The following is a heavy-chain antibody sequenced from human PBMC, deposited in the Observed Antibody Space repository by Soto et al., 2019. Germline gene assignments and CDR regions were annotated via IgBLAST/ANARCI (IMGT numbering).Heavy chain of an antibody. CDR1: GYSFTSYW. Sequence: GESLKISCKGSGYSFTSYWIGWVRQMPGKGLEWMGIIYPGDPDARYSPSFQGQVTISADKSIRTAYLQWSSLKASDTAIYYCAGGDYDILTGDFKSYYGMDVWGQGTTVTVSS. D-gene: IGHD3-9*01. J-gene: IGHJ6*02. V-gene: IGHV5-51*01. CDR3: AGGDYDILTGDFKSYYGMDV. CDR2: IYPGDPDA.